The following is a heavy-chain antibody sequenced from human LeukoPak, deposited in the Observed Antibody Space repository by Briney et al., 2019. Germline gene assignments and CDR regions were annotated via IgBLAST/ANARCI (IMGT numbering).Heavy chain of an antibody. D-gene: IGHD3-22*01. V-gene: IGHV4-4*02. Sequence: SGTLSLTCAVSGGSISSNNWWGWVRQPPGKGLEWIGEIYHSGSPNYNPSLKSRVTISVDKSRNHFSLKLSSVTAADTAVYYCARVFYYDSSGYYSDLYFDYWGQGTLVTVSS. CDR3: ARVFYYDSSGYYSDLYFDY. CDR2: IYHSGSP. J-gene: IGHJ4*02. CDR1: GGSISSNNW.